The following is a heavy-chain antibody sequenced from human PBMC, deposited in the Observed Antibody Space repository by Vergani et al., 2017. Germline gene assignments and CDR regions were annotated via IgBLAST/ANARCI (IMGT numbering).Heavy chain of an antibody. CDR3: AVHYGRYYFDY. CDR2: IDPSDSYT. V-gene: IGHV5-10-1*03. D-gene: IGHD3-10*01. Sequence: EVQLVQSGAEVKKPGASLRISCKVSGYSFTSYWISWVRQRPGKGLEWMGRIDPSDSYTNYSPSFQGHVTISADNSISTAYLQVSSLKASDTAMYYCAVHYGRYYFDYWGQGTLVTVSS. J-gene: IGHJ4*02. CDR1: GYSFTSYW.